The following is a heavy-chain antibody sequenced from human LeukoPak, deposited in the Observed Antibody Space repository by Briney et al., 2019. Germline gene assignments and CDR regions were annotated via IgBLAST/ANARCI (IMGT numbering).Heavy chain of an antibody. CDR2: ISSSSSTI. D-gene: IGHD3-10*01. Sequence: GGSLRLSCAASGFTFSSYSMNWVRQAPGKGLEWVSYISSSSSTIYYADSVKGRFTISRDNAKNSLYLQMNSLRAEDTAVYYCARDPYYGSGSYSNWFDPWGQGTLVTVSS. J-gene: IGHJ5*02. CDR1: GFTFSSYS. CDR3: ARDPYYGSGSYSNWFDP. V-gene: IGHV3-48*01.